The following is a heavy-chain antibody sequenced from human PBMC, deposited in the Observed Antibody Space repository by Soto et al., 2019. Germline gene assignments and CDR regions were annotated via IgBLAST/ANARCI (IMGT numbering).Heavy chain of an antibody. CDR3: SNPVGDSINV. J-gene: IGHJ6*02. D-gene: IGHD3-10*01. CDR2: IYYLGGT. V-gene: IGHV4-61*01. Sequence: QVQLQESGPGLVKPSETLSLTCTVAGGSVSSENYYWSWVRQPPGKGLEWIGYIYYLGGTKYNPSLRSRVTMSLDTSKKQFSLKLNSVTVADTAVYYCSNPVGDSINVWGQGTTVTVSS. CDR1: GGSVSSENYY.